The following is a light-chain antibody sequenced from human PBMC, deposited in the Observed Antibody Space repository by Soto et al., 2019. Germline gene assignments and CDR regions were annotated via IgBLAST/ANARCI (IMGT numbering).Light chain of an antibody. V-gene: IGKV1-5*03. Sequence: DIQMTQSPSTLSASVGDRVTITCRASQSISSWLAWYQQKPGKAPKLLIYKASSLDSGVTSRFSGCGSGKEFTLTISSLQPDDFATYYCQQYNSYPWTFGQGTKVEIK. CDR2: KAS. CDR3: QQYNSYPWT. J-gene: IGKJ1*01. CDR1: QSISSW.